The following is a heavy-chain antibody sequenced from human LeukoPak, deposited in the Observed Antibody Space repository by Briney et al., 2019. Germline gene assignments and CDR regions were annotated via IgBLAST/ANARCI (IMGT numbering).Heavy chain of an antibody. CDR3: AREGAVIKYFDY. D-gene: IGHD4-11*01. CDR1: GYSISSGYY. Sequence: SETLSLTCTVSGYSISSGYYWGWIRQPPGKGLEWIGSIYYSGSTYYNPSLKSRVTISVDKPKNQFSLKLSSVTAADTAVYYCAREGAVIKYFDYWGQGTLVTVSS. J-gene: IGHJ4*02. CDR2: IYYSGST. V-gene: IGHV4-38-2*02.